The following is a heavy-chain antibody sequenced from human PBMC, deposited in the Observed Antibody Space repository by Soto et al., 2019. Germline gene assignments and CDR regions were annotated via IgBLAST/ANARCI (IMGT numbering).Heavy chain of an antibody. Sequence: SETLSLSCTVSGYSISSGYYWGWIRQPPGKALEWIGSIYHSGSTYYNPSLKSRVTISVDTSKNQCSLKLSSVTAADTAVYYCASGCISTSCYTFEGMDYDYYGMDVWGQGTTF. CDR2: IYHSGST. V-gene: IGHV4-38-2*02. J-gene: IGHJ6*02. CDR1: GYSISSGYY. D-gene: IGHD2-2*02. CDR3: ASGCISTSCYTFEGMDYDYYGMDV.